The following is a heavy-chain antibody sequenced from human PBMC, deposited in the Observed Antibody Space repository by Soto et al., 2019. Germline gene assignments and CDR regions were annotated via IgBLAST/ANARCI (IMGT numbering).Heavy chain of an antibody. CDR2: IYYSGST. Sequence: SETLSLTCSVSGGSISSGGYYWSWIRQHPGKGLEWIGYIYYSGSTYYNPSLKSRVTISVDTSKNQFSLKLSSVTAADTAVYYCARMGHTPGWYLDYWGQGTLVTVS. J-gene: IGHJ4*02. V-gene: IGHV4-31*03. D-gene: IGHD6-19*01. CDR3: ARMGHTPGWYLDY. CDR1: GGSISSGGYY.